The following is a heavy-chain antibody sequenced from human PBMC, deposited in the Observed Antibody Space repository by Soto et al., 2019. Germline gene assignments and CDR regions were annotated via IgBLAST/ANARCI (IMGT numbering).Heavy chain of an antibody. D-gene: IGHD3-10*01. CDR3: VGGQYYFDY. CDR1: GFPFTTYG. V-gene: IGHV3-30*03. CDR2: ISYDGSNT. J-gene: IGHJ4*02. Sequence: QVLLVESGGGVVQPGRSLRLSCAASGFPFTTYGMHWVREGPGKGLEWVAVISYDGSNTYYADSVQGRFTISRDNSKNTLYLQMNSLRTEDTALSYCVGGQYYFDYRGQGTLVTVSS.